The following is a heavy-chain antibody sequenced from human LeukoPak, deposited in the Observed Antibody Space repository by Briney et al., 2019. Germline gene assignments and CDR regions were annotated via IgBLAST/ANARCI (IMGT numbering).Heavy chain of an antibody. V-gene: IGHV4-59*01. D-gene: IGHD3-10*01. J-gene: IGHJ4*02. CDR1: GGSISSYY. CDR2: IYYSGST. Sequence: ASETLSLTCTVSGGSISSYYWSWIRQPPGKGLEWIGYIYYSGSTNYNPSLKSRVTISVDTSKNQFSLKLSSVTAADTDVYYCARGDYYGSGSYFDYWGQGTLVTVSS. CDR3: ARGDYYGSGSYFDY.